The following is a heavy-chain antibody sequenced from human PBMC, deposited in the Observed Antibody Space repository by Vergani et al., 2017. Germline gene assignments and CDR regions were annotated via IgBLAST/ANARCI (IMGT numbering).Heavy chain of an antibody. CDR1: GFSLSNARMG. CDR3: ARIAFDILTDVMLFDI. J-gene: IGHJ3*02. CDR2: IFSNDEK. V-gene: IGHV2-26*01. D-gene: IGHD3-9*01. Sequence: QVTLKESGPVLVTPTETLTLTCTVSGFSLSNARMGVSWIRQPPGKALEWLAHIFSNDEKSYSTSLKSRLTISKDTSKSQVVLTMTNMDPVDTATYYCARIAFDILTDVMLFDIWGQGTMVTVSS.